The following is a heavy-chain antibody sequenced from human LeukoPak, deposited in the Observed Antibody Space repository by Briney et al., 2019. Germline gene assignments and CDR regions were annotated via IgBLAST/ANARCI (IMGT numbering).Heavy chain of an antibody. CDR2: IYTSGST. D-gene: IGHD5-18*01. J-gene: IGHJ4*02. CDR3: ARQRVYSYGYDFDY. Sequence: SETLSLTCTVSGGSISSNYWSWIRQPAGKGLEWIGRIYTSGSTNYNPSLKSRVTMSVDTSKNQFSLKLSSVTAADTAVYYCARQRVYSYGYDFDYWGQGTLVTVSS. CDR1: GGSISSNY. V-gene: IGHV4-4*07.